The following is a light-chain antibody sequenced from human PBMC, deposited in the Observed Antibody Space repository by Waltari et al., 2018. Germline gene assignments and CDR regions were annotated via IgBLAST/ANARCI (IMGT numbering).Light chain of an antibody. CDR3: LQYNSYPWT. J-gene: IGKJ1*01. CDR2: KAS. Sequence: DIQVTQSPSTLSASVGDRVTITCRASQSIVVWLAWYQQKPGKAPRLLIYKASYLESGVPSRFSGSGSGTEFTLTISSLQADDFATYYCLQYNSYPWTFGQVTKVEIK. CDR1: QSIVVW. V-gene: IGKV1-5*03.